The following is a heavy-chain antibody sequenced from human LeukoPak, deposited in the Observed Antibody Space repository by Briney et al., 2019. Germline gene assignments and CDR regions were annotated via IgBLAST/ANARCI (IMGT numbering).Heavy chain of an antibody. CDR2: TYYRSKWIS. V-gene: IGHV6-1*01. CDR1: GDSVSSNSAA. D-gene: IGHD1/OR15-1a*01. J-gene: IGHJ4*02. CDR3: ARKGTVTTPFDY. Sequence: QTLSLTCAISGDSVSSNSAAWNWIRQSPSRGLEWLGRTYYRSKWISDYAVSVNSRITINADTSKNQFSLQVNSVTPEDTAVYYCARKGTVTTPFDYWGQGILVTVSS.